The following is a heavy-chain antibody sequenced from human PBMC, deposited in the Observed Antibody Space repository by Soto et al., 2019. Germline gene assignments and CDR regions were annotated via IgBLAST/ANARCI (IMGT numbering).Heavy chain of an antibody. Sequence: SETTDLTCTVSSGTISISSYYWGWISQPPGKGLEWIGSIYYSGYTYYNPSLKSRVTISVDTSKNQFSLKLSSVTAADTAVYYCARHNGPLYVGYYYDMDVWGQGTTVTVSS. CDR3: ARHNGPLYVGYYYDMDV. V-gene: IGHV4-39*01. D-gene: IGHD3-16*01. J-gene: IGHJ6*02. CDR1: SGTISISSYY. CDR2: IYYSGYT.